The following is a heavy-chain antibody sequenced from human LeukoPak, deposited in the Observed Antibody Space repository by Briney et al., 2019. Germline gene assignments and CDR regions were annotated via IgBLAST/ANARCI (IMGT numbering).Heavy chain of an antibody. CDR3: ARMIVATIRIGVYFYHGMDV. Sequence: SETLSLTCTVSGGSISSGFYYWSWIRQPAGKGLEWIGRIYTSGSTNYNPSLESRVSMSVDTSKNQISLQLTSVTAADTAVYYCARMIVATIRIGVYFYHGMDVWGQGTTVTVSS. V-gene: IGHV4-61*02. CDR1: GGSISSGFYY. J-gene: IGHJ6*02. D-gene: IGHD5-12*01. CDR2: IYTSGST.